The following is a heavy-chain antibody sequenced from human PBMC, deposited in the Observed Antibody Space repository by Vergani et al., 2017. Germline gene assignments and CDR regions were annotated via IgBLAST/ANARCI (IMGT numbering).Heavy chain of an antibody. CDR2: INHSGST. CDR3: ARGLRYYYGMDV. D-gene: IGHD1-14*01. CDR1: GGSFSGYY. J-gene: IGHJ6*02. V-gene: IGHV4-34*01. Sequence: QVQLQQWGAGLLKPSETLSLTCAVYGGSFSGYYWSWIRQPPGKGLEWIGEINHSGSTNYNPSLKSRVTISVDTSKNQFSLKLSSVTAADTAVYYCARGLRYYYGMDVWGQGTTVTVS.